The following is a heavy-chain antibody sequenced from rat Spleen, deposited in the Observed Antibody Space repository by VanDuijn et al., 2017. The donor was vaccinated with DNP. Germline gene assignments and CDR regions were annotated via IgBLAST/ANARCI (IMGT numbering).Heavy chain of an antibody. J-gene: IGHJ4*01. Sequence: QVQLKESGPGLVQTTQTLSVTCTVSGFSLTSYGVHWVRQAPGKGLEWMGIIWGHGSTDYNSALKSRLSIKRGTSKSQVFLKMNSLQTDDTAIYYCTRESWGYVMDAWGQGASVTVSS. D-gene: IGHD5-1*01. V-gene: IGHV2-52*01. CDR3: TRESWGYVMDA. CDR1: GFSLTSYG. CDR2: IWGHGST.